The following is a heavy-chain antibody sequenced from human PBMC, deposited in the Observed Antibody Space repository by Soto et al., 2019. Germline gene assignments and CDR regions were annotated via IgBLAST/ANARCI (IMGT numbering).Heavy chain of an antibody. CDR2: INPISGGT. Sequence: QLQLVQSGAEVKKPGASVKVSCATSGNSLTAYYIHWVRQAPGQGLEWVGWINPISGGTNYAQKFQGWVTMTRDTSINTAYKELSRLKSGDTAVYYCATSTLFRGGNSVGIDAWGQGTTVIVSS. CDR3: ATSTLFRGGNSVGIDA. D-gene: IGHD4-4*01. J-gene: IGHJ6*02. CDR1: GNSLTAYY. V-gene: IGHV1-2*04.